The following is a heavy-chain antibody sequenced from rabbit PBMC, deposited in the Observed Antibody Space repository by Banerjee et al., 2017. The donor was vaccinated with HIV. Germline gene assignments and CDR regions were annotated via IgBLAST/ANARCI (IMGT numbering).Heavy chain of an antibody. CDR3: ARDASSSTVYFNL. CDR1: GFDLSNYYY. D-gene: IGHD1-1*01. CDR2: IYISSGGT. Sequence: QEQLEESGGGLVKPEGSLTLTCKASGFDLSNYYYMCWVRQAPGKGLELIACIYISSGGTYYASWAKGRFTISKTSSTTVTLQMTSLTAADTATYFCARDASSSTVYFNLWGQGTLVTVS. V-gene: IGHV1S45*01. J-gene: IGHJ4*01.